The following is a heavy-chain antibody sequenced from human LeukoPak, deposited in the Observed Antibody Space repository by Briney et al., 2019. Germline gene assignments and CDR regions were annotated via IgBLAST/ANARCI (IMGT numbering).Heavy chain of an antibody. V-gene: IGHV4-39*07. D-gene: IGHD1-7*01. CDR1: GGSISSSSYY. CDR3: ARGTRAGPAPFDP. J-gene: IGHJ5*02. CDR2: IYYSGST. Sequence: SETLSLTCTVSGGSISSSSYYWGWIRQPPGKGLEWIGSIYYSGSTYYNPSLKSRVTISVDTSKNQFSLKLNSMTAADTAVYYCARGTRAGPAPFDPWGQGTLITVSS.